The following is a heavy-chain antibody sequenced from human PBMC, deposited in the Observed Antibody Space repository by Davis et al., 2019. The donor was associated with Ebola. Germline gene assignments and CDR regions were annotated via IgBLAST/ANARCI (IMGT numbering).Heavy chain of an antibody. Sequence: GESLKISCAASGFTFSDYYMSWIRQAPGKGLEWVSYISSSSSYTNYADSVKGRFTISRDNSKNTLYLQMNSLRADDTAVYYCAKGGGTSSSDFRRTWGQGILVTVSS. CDR2: ISSSSSYT. D-gene: IGHD6-6*01. CDR3: AKGGGTSSSDFRRT. J-gene: IGHJ5*02. V-gene: IGHV3-11*05. CDR1: GFTFSDYY.